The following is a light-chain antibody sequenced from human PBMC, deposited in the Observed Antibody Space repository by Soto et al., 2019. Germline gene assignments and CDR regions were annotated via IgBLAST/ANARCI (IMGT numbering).Light chain of an antibody. J-gene: IGKJ1*01. CDR2: KAS. Sequence: IQMTQSPSSLSASVGDRVTLTCRASQSITNYLNWYQQKPGKAPKLLIYKASTLQSGVPSRFSGSRSGTDFNLAISSLQPEDFATYSCQQRYITTPTFGQGTKVDIK. V-gene: IGKV1-39*01. CDR3: QQRYITTPT. CDR1: QSITNY.